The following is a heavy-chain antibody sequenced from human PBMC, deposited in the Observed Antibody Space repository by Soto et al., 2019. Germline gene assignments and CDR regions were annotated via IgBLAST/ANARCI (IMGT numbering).Heavy chain of an antibody. CDR1: GGSISSYY. CDR3: ARARDYCSSTSCYQGDWFDP. J-gene: IGHJ5*02. Sequence: QVQLQESGPGLVKPSETLSLTCTVSGGSISSYYWSWIRQPAGKGLEWNGRIYTSGSTNYNPSLRSRVTMSVHTSKDQFSLKLSSVTAADTAVYYCARARDYCSSTSCYQGDWFDPWGQGTLVTVSS. D-gene: IGHD2-2*01. V-gene: IGHV4-4*07. CDR2: IYTSGST.